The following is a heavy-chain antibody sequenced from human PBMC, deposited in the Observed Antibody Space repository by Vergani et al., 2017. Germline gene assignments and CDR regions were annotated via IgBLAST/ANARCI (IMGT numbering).Heavy chain of an antibody. J-gene: IGHJ6*02. D-gene: IGHD3-3*01. CDR3: SRHDSGHYGASYYGLDV. CDR2: IYYTGSA. CDR1: GGSISSSSYF. Sequence: QLQLHKSGPGLVKPSETLSLTCTLSGGSISSSSYFWGWLRQTPGKGLEWIGSIYYTGSAYYNPSLKSRVSISVDASKNQFSLKLSSVTAADSAVYYCSRHDSGHYGASYYGLDVWGQGTTVTVSS. V-gene: IGHV4-39*01.